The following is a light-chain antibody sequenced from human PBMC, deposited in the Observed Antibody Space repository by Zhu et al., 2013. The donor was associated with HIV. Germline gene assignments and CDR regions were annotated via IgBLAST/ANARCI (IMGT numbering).Light chain of an antibody. J-gene: IGKJ3*01. Sequence: DIQMTQSPSSVSASVGDRVTITCRASQGISNYLAWFQQRPGKVPKRLIYAASTLQSGVPSRFSGVGSGTDFTLTISSLQPEDAATYYCQDLNTFPFTFGPGTKVDVK. CDR1: QGISNY. CDR3: QDLNTFPFT. CDR2: AAS. V-gene: IGKV1-17*03.